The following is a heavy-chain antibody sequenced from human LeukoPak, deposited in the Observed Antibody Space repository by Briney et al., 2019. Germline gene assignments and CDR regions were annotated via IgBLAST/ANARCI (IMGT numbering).Heavy chain of an antibody. D-gene: IGHD3-22*01. CDR1: GYTFTSFG. Sequence: RASVKVSCKTSGYTFTSFGISWVRQAPGRGLEWMGWISGYNGNTNYAQKLQGRVTMTTDTSTSTAYMELRSLRSDDTAVYYCARESTYYYDSSGYYYVSFNDYWGQGTLVTVSS. V-gene: IGHV1-18*01. CDR3: ARESTYYYDSSGYYYVSFNDY. J-gene: IGHJ4*02. CDR2: ISGYNGNT.